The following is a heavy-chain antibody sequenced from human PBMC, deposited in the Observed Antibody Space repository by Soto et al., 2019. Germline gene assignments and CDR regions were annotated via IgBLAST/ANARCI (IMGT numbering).Heavy chain of an antibody. D-gene: IGHD2-21*02. CDR2: INPNSGGT. V-gene: IGHV1-2*02. J-gene: IGHJ6*02. CDR3: ARHPHRVVVTALYGMDV. CDR1: GYTFTGYY. Sequence: ASVKVSCKASGYTFTGYYMHWVRQAPGQGLEWMGWINPNSGGTNYAQKFQGRVTMTRDTSISTAYMKLSRLRSDDTAVYYCARHPHRVVVTALYGMDVWGQGTTVTVSS.